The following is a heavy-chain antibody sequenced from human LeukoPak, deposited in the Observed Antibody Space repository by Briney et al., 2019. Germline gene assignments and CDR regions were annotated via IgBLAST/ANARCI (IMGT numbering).Heavy chain of an antibody. CDR3: ARDDYGDYGDYSDY. CDR1: GFTFSSYA. CDR2: ISGSGGST. V-gene: IGHV3-23*01. Sequence: GGSLRLSCAASGFTFSSYAMSWVRQAPGKGLEWVSAISGSGGSTYYADSVKGRFTISRDNSKNTLYLQMNSLRAEDTAVYYCARDDYGDYGDYSDYRGQGTLVTVSS. D-gene: IGHD4-17*01. J-gene: IGHJ4*02.